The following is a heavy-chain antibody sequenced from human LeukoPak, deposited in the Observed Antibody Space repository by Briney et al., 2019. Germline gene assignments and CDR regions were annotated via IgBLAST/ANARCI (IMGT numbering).Heavy chain of an antibody. CDR2: IIPIFGTA. J-gene: IGHJ5*02. V-gene: IGHV1-69*05. CDR3: AISAGPEIGKKHYNWNPWWFDP. Sequence: SVKVSCKASGGTFSSYTSSWVRQAPGQGLGWMGEIIPIFGTANYAQNFQGRVTITTDESTSTAYMELSSLRSEDTAVYYCAISAGPEIGKKHYNWNPWWFDPWGQGTLVTVSS. CDR1: GGTFSSYT. D-gene: IGHD1-20*01.